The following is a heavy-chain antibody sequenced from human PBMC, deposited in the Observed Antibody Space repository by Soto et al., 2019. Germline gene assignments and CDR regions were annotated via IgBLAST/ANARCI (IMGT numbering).Heavy chain of an antibody. D-gene: IGHD2-2*01. Sequence: DVQLVESGGGLVQPGRSLRLSCAASGFTFDDYAMHWVRQAPGKGLEWVSGISWNSGSIGYAESVKGRFTISRDNAKNSLFLKMNSLRAEDTALYYCARKGYCTSTSCYVDYWGQGTLVTVSS. V-gene: IGHV3-9*01. CDR3: ARKGYCTSTSCYVDY. CDR2: ISWNSGSI. J-gene: IGHJ4*02. CDR1: GFTFDDYA.